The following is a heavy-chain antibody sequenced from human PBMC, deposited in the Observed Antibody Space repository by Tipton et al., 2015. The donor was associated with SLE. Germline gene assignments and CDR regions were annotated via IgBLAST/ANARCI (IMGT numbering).Heavy chain of an antibody. CDR3: ARDPLYNAKDY. D-gene: IGHD1-1*01. CDR1: GGSISSGSYY. CDR2: IYTSGST. J-gene: IGHJ4*02. Sequence: TLSLTCTVSGGSISSGSYYWSWIRQPAGKGLGWIGHIYTSGSTNYNPSLKSRVTISVDTSKNQFSLKLSSVTAADTAVYYCARDPLYNAKDYWGQGTLVTVSS. V-gene: IGHV4-61*09.